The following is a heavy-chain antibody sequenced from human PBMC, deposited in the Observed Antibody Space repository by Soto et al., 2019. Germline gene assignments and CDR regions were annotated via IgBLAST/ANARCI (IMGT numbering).Heavy chain of an antibody. Sequence: SRKASSTAPGNTFSIYSFNWQRQAAGQGLAWMGGIIPIFGTANYAQKFQGRVTITADESTSTAYMELSSLRSEDTAVYYCARESRYCSGGSCYFFPGIDYWGQGTLVILS. CDR3: ARESRYCSGGSCYFFPGIDY. V-gene: IGHV1-69*13. CDR2: IIPIFGTA. D-gene: IGHD2-15*01. J-gene: IGHJ4*02. CDR1: GNTFSIYS.